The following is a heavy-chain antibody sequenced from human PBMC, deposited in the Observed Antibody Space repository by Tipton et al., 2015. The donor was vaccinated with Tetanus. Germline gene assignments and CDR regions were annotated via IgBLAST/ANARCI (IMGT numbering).Heavy chain of an antibody. CDR1: GFTFSSYA. D-gene: IGHD4-17*01. V-gene: IGHV3-23*01. Sequence: GSLRLSCAASGFTFSSYAMSWVRQAPGKGLEWVSALSGSGGSTYYADSVKGRFTISRDNSKNTLYLQMNSLRAEDTAVYYCAKDTAPKSYYYGMDVWGQGTTVTVSS. CDR2: LSGSGGST. J-gene: IGHJ6*02. CDR3: AKDTAPKSYYYGMDV.